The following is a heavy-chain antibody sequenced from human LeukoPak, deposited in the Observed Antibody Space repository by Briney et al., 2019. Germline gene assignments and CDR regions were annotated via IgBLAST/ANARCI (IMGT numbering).Heavy chain of an antibody. CDR2: ISGSGGTT. CDR3: AKDPYRSSSGLGDC. V-gene: IGHV3-23*01. Sequence: PGGSLRLSCAASVFTFSSYAMSWVRQAPGKGLEWVSSISGSGGTTYYADSVKGRFTISRDNSKNMMYLQMNSLRAEDTAVYYCAKDPYRSSSGLGDCWGQGTLVTVSS. CDR1: VFTFSSYA. J-gene: IGHJ4*02. D-gene: IGHD6-6*01.